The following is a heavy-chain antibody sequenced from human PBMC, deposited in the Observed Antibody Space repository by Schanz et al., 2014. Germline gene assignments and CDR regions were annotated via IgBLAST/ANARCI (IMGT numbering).Heavy chain of an antibody. V-gene: IGHV3-30*03. CDR1: GFTFSDSW. J-gene: IGHJ3*02. CDR2: ITYDGSNT. Sequence: VQLVESGGGLIQPGGSLRLSCAASGFTFSDSWMHWVRQAPGKGLEWVAIITYDGSNTYHADPVKGRFTISRDNSKNTLYLQMNSLRAEDTAVYYCVREDMVRGIRAFDIWGQGTMVTVSS. CDR3: VREDMVRGIRAFDI. D-gene: IGHD3-10*01.